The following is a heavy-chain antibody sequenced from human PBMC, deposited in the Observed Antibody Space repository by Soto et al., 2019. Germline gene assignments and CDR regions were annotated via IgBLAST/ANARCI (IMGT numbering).Heavy chain of an antibody. Sequence: GGSLRLSCAASGFTFDDYAMHWVRQVPGKGLEWVSGINWNSGSIGFGDSVKGRFAISRDNAKNSLHLQMNSLSAEDTAFYYCVKDESINWYSGHFRHWGQGTLVTVSS. CDR2: INWNSGSI. CDR3: VKDESINWYSGHFRH. CDR1: GFTFDDYA. D-gene: IGHD6-13*01. J-gene: IGHJ1*01. V-gene: IGHV3-9*01.